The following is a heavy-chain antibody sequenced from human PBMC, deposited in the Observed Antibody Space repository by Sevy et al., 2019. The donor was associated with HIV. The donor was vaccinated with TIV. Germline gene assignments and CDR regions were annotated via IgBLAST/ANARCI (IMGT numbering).Heavy chain of an antibody. CDR1: GFTFSSYA. CDR3: ANFRYEQSGGGDYAARYYAFDI. D-gene: IGHD4-17*01. CDR2: ISGSGGST. V-gene: IGHV3-23*01. J-gene: IGHJ3*02. Sequence: GGSLRLSCAASGFTFSSYAMSWVRQAPGKGLEWVSAISGSGGSTYYADSVKGRFTISRDNSKNTLYLQMNSLRAEDTAVYYCANFRYEQSGGGDYAARYYAFDIWGQGTMVTVSS.